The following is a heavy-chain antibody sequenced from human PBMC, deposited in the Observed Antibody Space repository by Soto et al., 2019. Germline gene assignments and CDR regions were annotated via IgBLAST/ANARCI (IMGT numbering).Heavy chain of an antibody. D-gene: IGHD6-6*01. CDR1: GGTFSSYT. V-gene: IGHV1-69*02. Sequence: ASVKVSCKASGGTFSSYTISWVRQAPGQGLEWMGRIIPILGIANYAQKFQGRVTITADKSTSTAYMELSSLRSEDTAVYYCASVGSVYSSSSTTSLGAFDIWGQGTMVTVSS. CDR2: IIPILGIA. CDR3: ASVGSVYSSSSTTSLGAFDI. J-gene: IGHJ3*02.